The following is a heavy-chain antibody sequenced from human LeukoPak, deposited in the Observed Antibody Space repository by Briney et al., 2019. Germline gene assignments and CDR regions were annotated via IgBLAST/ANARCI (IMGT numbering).Heavy chain of an antibody. Sequence: ASVKVSCKASGYTFTGYYMHWVRQAPGQGLEWMGWINPNSGGTNYAQKFQGRVTMTRDTSISTAYMELSRLRSDDTAVYYCARDVELTTLFSVNLNWFDPWGQGTLVTVSS. CDR1: GYTFTGYY. CDR2: INPNSGGT. V-gene: IGHV1-2*02. D-gene: IGHD4-17*01. CDR3: ARDVELTTLFSVNLNWFDP. J-gene: IGHJ5*02.